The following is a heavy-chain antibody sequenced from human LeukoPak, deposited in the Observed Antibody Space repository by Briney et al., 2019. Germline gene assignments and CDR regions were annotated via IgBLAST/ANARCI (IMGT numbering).Heavy chain of an antibody. D-gene: IGHD6-19*01. V-gene: IGHV4-59*08. Sequence: PSETLSLTCTVSGGSISSYYWSWIRQPPGKGLEWIGYIYYSGSTNYNPSLKSRVTISVDTSKNQFSLKLSSVTAADTAVYYCARRIAVADTGWFDPWGQGTLVTVSS. CDR2: IYYSGST. CDR1: GGSISSYY. J-gene: IGHJ5*02. CDR3: ARRIAVADTGWFDP.